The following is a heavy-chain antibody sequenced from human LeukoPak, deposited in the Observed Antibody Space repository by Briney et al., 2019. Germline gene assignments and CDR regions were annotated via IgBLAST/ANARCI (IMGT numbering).Heavy chain of an antibody. J-gene: IGHJ4*02. D-gene: IGHD1-26*01. CDR2: ITSTGSYI. CDR1: AFSFSDYN. Sequence: PGGSLRLSCAASAFSFSDYNMNWVRQAPGKGLEWVSSITSTGSYIYYADSVKGRFTISRDNAKNSLYLQMNSLRAEDTAVYYCARDPRPGSYSIDYWGQGTLVTVSS. V-gene: IGHV3-21*01. CDR3: ARDPRPGSYSIDY.